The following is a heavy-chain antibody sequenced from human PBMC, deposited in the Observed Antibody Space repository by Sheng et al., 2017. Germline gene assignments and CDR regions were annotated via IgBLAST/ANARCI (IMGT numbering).Heavy chain of an antibody. CDR3: ARDLTVTTNVYDS. V-gene: IGHV3-11*04. D-gene: IGHD4-4*01. CDR1: GFTFTDSY. J-gene: IGHJ4*02. CDR2: ISSSGSMK. Sequence: VQVLESGGGLVQPGGSLRLSCAASGFTFTDSYMTWIRQAPGKGLEWISYISSSGSMKHYADSVKGRFTISRDNAKNSLYLQMHSLRTEDTAVYYCARDLTVTTNVYDSWGQGTLVTVSS.